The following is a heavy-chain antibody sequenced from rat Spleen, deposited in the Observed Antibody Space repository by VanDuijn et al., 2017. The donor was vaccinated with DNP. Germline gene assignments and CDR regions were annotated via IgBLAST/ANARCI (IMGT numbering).Heavy chain of an antibody. J-gene: IGHJ2*01. V-gene: IGHV2-6*01. Sequence: QVQLKESGPGLVQPSQTLSLTCTVSGFSLTSYTVHWVRQPPGKGLEWIAAISSGGSTYYNSALKSRLSISRDTSKSQVFLKMNSLQTEDTATYFCAREVDYWGQGVVVTVSS. CDR3: AREVDY. CDR1: GFSLTSYT. CDR2: ISSGGST.